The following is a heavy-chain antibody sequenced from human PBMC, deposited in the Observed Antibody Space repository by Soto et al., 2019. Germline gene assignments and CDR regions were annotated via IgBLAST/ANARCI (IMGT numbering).Heavy chain of an antibody. V-gene: IGHV4-39*01. Sequence: SETLSLTCTVSGGSISSSSYYWGWIRQPPGKGLEWIGSIYYSGSTYYNPSLKSRVTISVDTSKNQFSLKLSSVTAADTAVYYCARQVAYYYDSSGYYVREYCAFDIWGQGTMVTVSS. CDR3: ARQVAYYYDSSGYYVREYCAFDI. CDR1: GGSISSSSYY. CDR2: IYYSGST. J-gene: IGHJ3*02. D-gene: IGHD3-22*01.